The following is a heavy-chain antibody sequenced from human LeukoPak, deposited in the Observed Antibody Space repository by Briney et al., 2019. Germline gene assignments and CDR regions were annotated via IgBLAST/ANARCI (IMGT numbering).Heavy chain of an antibody. D-gene: IGHD4-23*01. CDR3: ASPRGYGDKTDAFDI. J-gene: IGHJ3*02. Sequence: SETLSHTCTVSGGSISSSSYYWGWIRQPPGKRQEWIGNIYYSGSTYYNLSLKSRVTISVDTSKNQFSLKLSSVTAADTALYYCASPRGYGDKTDAFDIWGQGTMVTVSS. V-gene: IGHV4-39*01. CDR1: GGSISSSSYY. CDR2: IYYSGST.